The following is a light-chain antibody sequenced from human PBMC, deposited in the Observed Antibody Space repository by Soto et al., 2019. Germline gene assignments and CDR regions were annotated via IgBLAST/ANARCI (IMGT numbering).Light chain of an antibody. V-gene: IGKV3-15*01. J-gene: IGKJ1*01. CDR3: QQYNNWLTWT. CDR2: GAS. CDR1: QSVNSN. Sequence: EIVMTQSPATLSVPPGERATLSCRASQSVNSNLAWYQQKPGQGPRLLIYGASTRATGIPARFSGSGSGTELTLTISSLQSEDFAVYYCQQYNNWLTWTFGQGTKVDIK.